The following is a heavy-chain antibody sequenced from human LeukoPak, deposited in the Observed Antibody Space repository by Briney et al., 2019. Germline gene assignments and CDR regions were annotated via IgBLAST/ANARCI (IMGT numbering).Heavy chain of an antibody. J-gene: IGHJ5*02. CDR2: ISYDGSDK. V-gene: IGHV3-30-3*02. D-gene: IGHD6-6*01. CDR3: AKTMRQLVPNWFDP. Sequence: PGRSLRLSCAASGFTFSSYAMHWVRQAPGKGLEWVAVISYDGSDKYYADSVKGRLTISRDNSKNTLYLQMNSLRAEDTAVYYCAKTMRQLVPNWFDPWGQGTPVTVSS. CDR1: GFTFSSYA.